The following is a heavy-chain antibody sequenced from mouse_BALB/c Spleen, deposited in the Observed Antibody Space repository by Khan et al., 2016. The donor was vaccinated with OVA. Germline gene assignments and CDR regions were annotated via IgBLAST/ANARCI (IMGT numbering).Heavy chain of an antibody. J-gene: IGHJ3*01. D-gene: IGHD1-1*01. CDR2: INTGGAYT. V-gene: IGHV5-6*01. CDR1: GFTFSTYG. Sequence: EVQLVESGGDFVRPGGSLKLSCAASGFTFSTYGMSWVRQTPDKRLEWVATINTGGAYTYYPDTVKGRFTISRDNAKNTLYLQLRSLKSEDTAIYYWARLAYYYNSEGFAYWGRGTLVTVSA. CDR3: ARLAYYYNSEGFAY.